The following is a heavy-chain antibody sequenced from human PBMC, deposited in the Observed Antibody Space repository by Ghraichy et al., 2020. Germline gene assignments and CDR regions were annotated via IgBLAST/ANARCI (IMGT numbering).Heavy chain of an antibody. J-gene: IGHJ4*02. V-gene: IGHV4-34*01. CDR3: ARLKSYSGSWYRPDQNFDY. CDR1: GGSFSGYY. Sequence: SETLSLTCVVNGGSFSGYYWSWIRQPPGKGLEWIGEINHSGTTNYNPSLKGRVTISVDTSKNQFSLKLTSVTAADTAVYYCARLKSYSGSWYRPDQNFDYWGQGALVTVSS. D-gene: IGHD6-13*01. CDR2: INHSGTT.